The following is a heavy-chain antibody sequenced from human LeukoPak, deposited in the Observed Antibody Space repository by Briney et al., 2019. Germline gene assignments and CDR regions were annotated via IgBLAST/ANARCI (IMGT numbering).Heavy chain of an antibody. J-gene: IGHJ4*02. CDR3: TRDAAGYTYGVL. CDR1: GFSVSSNI. CDR2: IYAGGGT. D-gene: IGHD5-18*01. V-gene: IGHV3-66*01. Sequence: PGGSLRLSCAASGFSVSSNIMSWVRQAPGKGLEWVSVIYAGGGTYYADSGKGRFTISRDNSKNTLDLQMNSLRVDDTAVYYCTRDAAGYTYGVLWGLGTLVTVSS.